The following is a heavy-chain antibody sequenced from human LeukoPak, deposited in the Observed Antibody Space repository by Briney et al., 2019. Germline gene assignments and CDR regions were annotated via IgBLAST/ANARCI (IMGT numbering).Heavy chain of an antibody. CDR2: VYHRGST. V-gene: IGHV4-4*02. D-gene: IGHD3-22*01. J-gene: IGHJ4*02. CDR1: GGSISTDNW. CDR3: ATRNYYDSTGYYNY. Sequence: ASETLSLTCAVSGGSISTDNWWTWVRQPPGKGLEWIGEVYHRGSTNYNPSLKSRVTISVDKSKNQFPLKLTSVTAADTALYYCATRNYYDSTGYYNYWGQGTLVTVSS.